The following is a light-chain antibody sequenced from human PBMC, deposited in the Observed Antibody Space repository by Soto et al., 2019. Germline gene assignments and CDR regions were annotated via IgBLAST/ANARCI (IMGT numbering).Light chain of an antibody. CDR1: QSISNY. Sequence: DIQMTQSPSSLSASVGDRVIITCRTSQSISNYLNWYQHKPGKAPKVLISAASNLQSGVPSRFSGSGSGTVFTLTISSLQPEDFATYFYQQSYTLSPLTFGGGTKVEIK. CDR2: AAS. V-gene: IGKV1-39*01. J-gene: IGKJ4*01. CDR3: QQSYTLSPLT.